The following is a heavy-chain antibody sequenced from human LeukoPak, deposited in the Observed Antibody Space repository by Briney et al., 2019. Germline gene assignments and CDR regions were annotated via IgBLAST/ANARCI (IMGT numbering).Heavy chain of an antibody. CDR1: GGSFSGYY. J-gene: IGHJ4*02. D-gene: IGHD5-18*01. V-gene: IGHV4-34*01. Sequence: SETLSLTCVVYGGSFSGYYWSWIRQPPGKGLEWIGEINHSGSTNYNPSLKSRVTISVDTSKNQFSLKLSSVTAADTAVYYCAREDTAMVNDYWGQGTLATVSS. CDR3: AREDTAMVNDY. CDR2: INHSGST.